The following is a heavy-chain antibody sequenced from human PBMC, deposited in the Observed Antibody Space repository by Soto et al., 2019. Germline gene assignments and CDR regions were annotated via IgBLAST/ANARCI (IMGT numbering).Heavy chain of an antibody. Sequence: LETLCLTCAVVGGSFSGYYWSWILKTPGKGLEWIGEINHSGSTNYNPSLKSRVTISVDTSKNQFSLKLSSVTAADTAVYYCARVGGPYRSSWYDLDYWGQGTLVTVSS. CDR2: INHSGST. J-gene: IGHJ4*02. CDR1: GGSFSGYY. CDR3: ARVGGPYRSSWYDLDY. D-gene: IGHD6-13*01. V-gene: IGHV4-34*01.